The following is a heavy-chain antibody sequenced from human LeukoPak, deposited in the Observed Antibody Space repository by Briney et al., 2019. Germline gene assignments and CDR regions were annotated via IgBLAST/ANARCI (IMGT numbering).Heavy chain of an antibody. CDR1: GFTFSSSA. J-gene: IGHJ4*02. D-gene: IGHD3-22*01. Sequence: GGSLRLSCAGSGFTFSSSAVSWVRQAPGKGLEWVSAISASGGSSYYADSVKGRFTISRDNSKNTLYLQMNSLRAEDTAVYHCARQAGGYYLPFDHWGQGTLVTVSS. CDR3: ARQAGGYYLPFDH. V-gene: IGHV3-23*01. CDR2: ISASGGSS.